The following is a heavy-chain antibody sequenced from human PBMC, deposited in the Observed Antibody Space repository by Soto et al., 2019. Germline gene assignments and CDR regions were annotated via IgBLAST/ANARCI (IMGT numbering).Heavy chain of an antibody. J-gene: IGHJ5*02. D-gene: IGHD2-15*01. Sequence: QVQLVESGGGLVKPGGSLRVSCAASGFSFSDYYMTWIRQAPGKGLEWVSYISGSGDNIHYADSVKGRFTISRDNAKNSMYLHIDSLRVEDPAVYYCARGACITCYYDVWFDTWGQGTLVSVSS. CDR2: ISGSGDNI. CDR3: ARGACITCYYDVWFDT. V-gene: IGHV3-11*01. CDR1: GFSFSDYY.